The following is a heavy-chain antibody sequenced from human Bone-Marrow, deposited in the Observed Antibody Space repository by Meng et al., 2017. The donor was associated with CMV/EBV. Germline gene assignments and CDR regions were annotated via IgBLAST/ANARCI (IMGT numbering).Heavy chain of an antibody. CDR1: GGSISSYY. Sequence: SETLSLTCTVSGGSISSYYWGWIRQPPGKGLEWIGSIYYSGSTYYNPSLKSRVTISVDTSKNQFSLKLSSVTAADTAVYYCARWRLYYYDSSGAFDIWGQGTMVTVSS. D-gene: IGHD3-22*01. J-gene: IGHJ3*02. CDR2: IYYSGST. V-gene: IGHV4-39*07. CDR3: ARWRLYYYDSSGAFDI.